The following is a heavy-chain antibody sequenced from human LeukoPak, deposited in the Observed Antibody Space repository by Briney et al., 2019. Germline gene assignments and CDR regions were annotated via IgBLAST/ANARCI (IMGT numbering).Heavy chain of an antibody. CDR1: GYTFTSYD. V-gene: IGHV1-8*01. Sequence: ASVKVSCKASGYTFTSYDINWVRRATGQGLEWMGWMNPNSGNTGYAQKFQGRVTMTRNTSISTAYMELSSLRSEDTAVYYCARWGSSGYYYYYYYMDVWGKGTRSPSP. CDR3: ARWGSSGYYYYYYYMDV. D-gene: IGHD3-22*01. J-gene: IGHJ6*03. CDR2: MNPNSGNT.